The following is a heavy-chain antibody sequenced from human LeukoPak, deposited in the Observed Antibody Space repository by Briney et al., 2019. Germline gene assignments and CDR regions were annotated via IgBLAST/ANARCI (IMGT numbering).Heavy chain of an antibody. CDR2: TYHTGST. D-gene: IGHD1-1*01. CDR1: HGSIRSGGYY. J-gene: IGHJ5*02. Sequence: SETLSLTCTVSHGSIRSGGYYWSWLRQHPEKGLEWIGHTYHTGSTHYNASLKSRLTMSVDTSRNQFSLRLDSVTVADTAVYYCARGGVVTTTPRFDPWGQGTLVIVSS. CDR3: ARGGVVTTTPRFDP. V-gene: IGHV4-31*03.